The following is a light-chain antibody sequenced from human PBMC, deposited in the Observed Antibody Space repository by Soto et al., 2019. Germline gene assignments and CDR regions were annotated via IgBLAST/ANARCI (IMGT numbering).Light chain of an antibody. V-gene: IGKV1-9*01. CDR2: AAY. CDR1: QGISSY. Sequence: DIQLTQSPSFLSASVGDRVTITCRASQGISSYLAWYQQKPGKAPELLIYAAYTLQSGVPSRFSGSGSGTDFTLTISSLQPEDSATYYCQQLNTYPPWTFGQGTKVEIK. J-gene: IGKJ1*01. CDR3: QQLNTYPPWT.